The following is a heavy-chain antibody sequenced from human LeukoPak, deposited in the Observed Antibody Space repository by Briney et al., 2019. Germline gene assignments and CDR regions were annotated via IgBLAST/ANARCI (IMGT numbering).Heavy chain of an antibody. D-gene: IGHD4-23*01. CDR3: ASRPFETTVVPWDFY. V-gene: IGHV5-51*01. CDR2: LYPGDSDS. Sequence: GESLKISCKGSGYSFTSYWIGWVRQMPGKGLEWMGILYPGDSDSRYSPSFQGQVTISADTSISTAYLQWSSLKASDTAIYYCASRPFETTVVPWDFYWGQGTQVTVSS. J-gene: IGHJ4*02. CDR1: GYSFTSYW.